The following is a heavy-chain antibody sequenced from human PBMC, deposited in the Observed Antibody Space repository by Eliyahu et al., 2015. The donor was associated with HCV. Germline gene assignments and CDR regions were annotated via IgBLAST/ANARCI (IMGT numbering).Heavy chain of an antibody. D-gene: IGHD7-27*01. CDR1: XYTVTDYY. CDR3: TRDYRWTTNWDFDY. Sequence: QVQLVQSGAEVKKPGASVKVSCKASXYTVTDYYFHWLRQAPGQELEWMGWINPNNGGADYAQKFQGRVTMTRDTSTNTAYMELSGLTSDDTAMYFCTRDYRWTTNWDFDYWGQGSLVTVSS. V-gene: IGHV1-2*02. CDR2: INPNNGGA. J-gene: IGHJ4*02.